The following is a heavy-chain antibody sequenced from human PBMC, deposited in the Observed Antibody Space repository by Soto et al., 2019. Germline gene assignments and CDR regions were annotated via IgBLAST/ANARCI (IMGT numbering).Heavy chain of an antibody. D-gene: IGHD3-10*01. CDR3: ASLMSSGYYYGMDV. CDR2: IIPILGIA. CDR1: GGPFSSYT. J-gene: IGHJ6*02. Sequence: QVQLVQSGAEVQKPGSSVKVSCKASGGPFSSYTISWVRQAPGQGLKWMGRIIPILGIANYAQKFQGRVTITADKSTITAYMELSSLRSEDTAVYYWASLMSSGYYYGMDVWGQGTTVTVSS. V-gene: IGHV1-69*02.